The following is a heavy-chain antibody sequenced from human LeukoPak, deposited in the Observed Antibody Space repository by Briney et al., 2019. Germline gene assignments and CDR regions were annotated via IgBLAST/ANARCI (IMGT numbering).Heavy chain of an antibody. Sequence: GGSLRLSCVASGFTFDDYAMHWVRQAPGKGLEWVSGITWHSENIDYADSVKGRFTISRDNAKNSLYLQMNNLRAEDTALYFCVAVPETDFWIGFYLDYWGQGTLVTVSS. CDR2: ITWHSENI. CDR1: GFTFDDYA. V-gene: IGHV3-9*01. J-gene: IGHJ4*02. D-gene: IGHD3-3*01. CDR3: VAVPETDFWIGFYLDY.